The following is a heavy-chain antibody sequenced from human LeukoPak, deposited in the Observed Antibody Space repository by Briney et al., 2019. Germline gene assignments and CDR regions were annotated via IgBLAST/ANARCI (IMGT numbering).Heavy chain of an antibody. J-gene: IGHJ4*02. CDR3: ARDKGWKHHY. Sequence: GGSLRLSCAASGISISTSGMSWVRQTPGKGLEWVSGLSVSGGNTYYADSVQGRFTISRDNSENTVYLQMNSLRVEDTAIYYCARDKGWKHHYWGQGTLVTVSS. CDR2: LSVSGGNT. D-gene: IGHD1-1*01. CDR1: GISISTSG. V-gene: IGHV3-23*01.